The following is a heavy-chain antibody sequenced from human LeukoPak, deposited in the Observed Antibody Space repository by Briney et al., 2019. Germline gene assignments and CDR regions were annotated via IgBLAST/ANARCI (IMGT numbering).Heavy chain of an antibody. Sequence: SVKVSCKASGGTFSSYAISWVRQAPGQGLEWMGGIIPIFGTANYAQKFQGRVTITADESTITAYMELSSLRSEDTAVYYCARDHYDYVWGSYRYTDFDYWGQGTLVTVSS. D-gene: IGHD3-16*02. CDR1: GGTFSSYA. V-gene: IGHV1-69*13. CDR2: IIPIFGTA. J-gene: IGHJ4*02. CDR3: ARDHYDYVWGSYRYTDFDY.